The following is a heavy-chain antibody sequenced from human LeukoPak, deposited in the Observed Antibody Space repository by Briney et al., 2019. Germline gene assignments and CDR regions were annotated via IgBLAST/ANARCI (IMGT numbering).Heavy chain of an antibody. J-gene: IGHJ4*02. CDR1: GYTFTSYG. CDR3: ARDEGHPLLSGYDHFDY. D-gene: IGHD5-12*01. CDR2: ISAYNGNT. Sequence: ASVKVSCKASGYTFTSYGISWVRQAPGQGLEWMGWISAYNGNTNYAQKLQGRVTMTTDTSTSTAYMELRSPRSDDTAVYYCARDEGHPLLSGYDHFDYWGQGTLVTVSS. V-gene: IGHV1-18*01.